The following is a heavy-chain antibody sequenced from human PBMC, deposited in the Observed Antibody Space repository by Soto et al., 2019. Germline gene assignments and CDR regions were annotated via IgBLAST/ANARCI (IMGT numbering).Heavy chain of an antibody. CDR1: GGSVSTDF. J-gene: IGHJ4*02. D-gene: IGHD1-26*01. Sequence: QVQLQESGPGLVKPSETLSLTCTVTGGSVSTDFWTWIRQPPGKGLEWIGYSSYSGGTNSKPSLQSRVTILVDRSKNQFSLKMTSVTAADTAVYYCAGLTVGAEFYFDHWGQGILVTVSS. CDR2: SSYSGGT. V-gene: IGHV4-59*02. CDR3: AGLTVGAEFYFDH.